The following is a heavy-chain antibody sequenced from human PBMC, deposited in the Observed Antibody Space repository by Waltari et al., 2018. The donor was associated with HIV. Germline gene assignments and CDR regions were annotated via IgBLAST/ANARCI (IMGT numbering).Heavy chain of an antibody. CDR1: GYPFTANY. J-gene: IGHJ4*02. CDR3: ARDSYYYDSSGFFPDF. V-gene: IGHV1-2*06. CDR2: INLNSGDT. Sequence: QVQLVQSGAEVKKPGASVKVSCKASGYPFTANYMHWVGQAPGQGLEWMGRINLNSGDTNYGQKFQGRVTMTRDTSISTAYMELSRLRSDDTAVYYCARDSYYYDSSGFFPDFWGQGTLVTVSS. D-gene: IGHD3-22*01.